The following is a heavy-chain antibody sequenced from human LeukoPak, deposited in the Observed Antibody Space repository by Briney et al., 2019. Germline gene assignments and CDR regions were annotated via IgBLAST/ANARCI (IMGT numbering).Heavy chain of an antibody. V-gene: IGHV3-9*01. D-gene: IGHD1-26*01. CDR2: ISWNSGSI. J-gene: IGHJ3*02. CDR1: GFTFDDYA. Sequence: PGRSLRLSCAASGFTFDDYAMHWVRQAPGKGLEWVSGISWNSGSIGYADSVKGRFTISRDNAENSLYLQMNSLRAEDTALYYCAKDSGSHAGAFDIWGQGTMVTVSS. CDR3: AKDSGSHAGAFDI.